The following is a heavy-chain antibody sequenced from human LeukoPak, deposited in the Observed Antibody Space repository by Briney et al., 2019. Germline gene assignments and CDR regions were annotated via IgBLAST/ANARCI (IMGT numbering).Heavy chain of an antibody. V-gene: IGHV1-69*13. CDR2: IIPIFGAA. D-gene: IGHD6-19*01. CDR3: ARDGPGIAVAGNPGLYYFHY. J-gene: IGHJ4*02. CDR1: GGTFSSYA. Sequence: ASVKVSCKASGGTFSSYAISWVRQAPGQGLEWMGGIIPIFGAANYAQKFQGRVTITADESTSTAYMELSSLRSEDTAVYYCARDGPGIAVAGNPGLYYFHYWGQGTLVTVSS.